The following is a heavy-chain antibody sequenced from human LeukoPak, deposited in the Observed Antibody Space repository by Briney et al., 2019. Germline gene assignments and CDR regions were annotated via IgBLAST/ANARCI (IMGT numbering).Heavy chain of an antibody. J-gene: IGHJ4*02. D-gene: IGHD2/OR15-2a*01. CDR3: ARHESTLWAFDY. V-gene: IGHV4-59*08. CDR2: IYSSGST. Sequence: PSETLSLTCTVSGGSISSFYWSWIRQPPGKGLEWIGFIYSSGSTNCNPSLKSRVTISVDTSKNQFSLKLSSVTAADTAVYYCARHESTLWAFDYWGQGALVTVSS. CDR1: GGSISSFY.